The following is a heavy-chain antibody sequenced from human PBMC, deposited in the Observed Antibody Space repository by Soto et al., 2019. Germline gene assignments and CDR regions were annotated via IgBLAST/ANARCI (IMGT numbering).Heavy chain of an antibody. Sequence: GWSLRLSCAASGFTFSSYGMHWVRQAPGKGLEWVAVISYDGSNKYYADSVKGRFTISRDNSKNTLYLQMNSLRAEDTAVYYCAKDLSPGWLQLYYYYYGMDVWGQGTTVTVSS. CDR1: GFTFSSYG. J-gene: IGHJ6*02. CDR3: AKDLSPGWLQLYYYYYGMDV. D-gene: IGHD1-1*01. V-gene: IGHV3-30*18. CDR2: ISYDGSNK.